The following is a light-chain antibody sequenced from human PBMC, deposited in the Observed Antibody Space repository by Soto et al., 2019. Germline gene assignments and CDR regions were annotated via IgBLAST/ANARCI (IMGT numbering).Light chain of an antibody. CDR2: DAS. V-gene: IGKV3-11*01. CDR3: QQRSNGPLT. J-gene: IGKJ5*01. Sequence: EIVLTQSPATLSLSPGERVTLSCRASQSVSSYFAWYQQKPGQAPRHLIYDASNSATGIPARFSGSGSGTDFTLTISSLDSEDFAVYFCQQRSNGPLTFGQVTRLESK. CDR1: QSVSSY.